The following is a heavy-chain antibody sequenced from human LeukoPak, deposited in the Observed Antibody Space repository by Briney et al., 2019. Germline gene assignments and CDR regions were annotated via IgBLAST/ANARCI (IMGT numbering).Heavy chain of an antibody. CDR2: ISSSSSTI. J-gene: IGHJ4*02. V-gene: IGHV3-48*02. CDR3: ARVGAVDTAMVRGY. Sequence: GGSLRLSCAASGFTFSSYSMNWVRQAPGKGLECVSYISSSSSTIYYADSVKGRFTISRDNAKNYLYLQMHSLRDEAAAVYYCARVGAVDTAMVRGYWGQGTLVTVSS. D-gene: IGHD5-18*01. CDR1: GFTFSSYS.